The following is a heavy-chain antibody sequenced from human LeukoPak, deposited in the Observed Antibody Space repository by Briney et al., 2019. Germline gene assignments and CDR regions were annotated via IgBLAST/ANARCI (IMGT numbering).Heavy chain of an antibody. J-gene: IGHJ4*02. D-gene: IGHD7-27*01. V-gene: IGHV3-23*01. CDR3: AKRGINWGPIDY. CDR2: LSGSGDST. Sequence: GGSLRLSCAASVFTFSRRAMTWVRRAPRKGLEWVSALSGSGDSTNYADSVKGRFTISRDNSKSTLFLQMTGLRAEDTAVYYCAKRGINWGPIDYWGQGTLVTVSS. CDR1: VFTFSRRA.